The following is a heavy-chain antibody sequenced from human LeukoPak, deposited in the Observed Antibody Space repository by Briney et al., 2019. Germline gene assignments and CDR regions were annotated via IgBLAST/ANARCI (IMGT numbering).Heavy chain of an antibody. CDR1: GDSIINTNYY. V-gene: IGHV4-39*01. CDR2: ISYSGNT. D-gene: IGHD1-14*01. J-gene: IGHJ6*03. CDR3: ARLPEFHTGHSYYYMDV. Sequence: SETLSLTCTVSGDSIINTNYYWGWIRQPPGEGLEWFGSISYSGNTYYNPSLKTRITISVDTSKNQFSLKLRSVTAADTAIYYCARLPEFHTGHSYYYMDVWSKGTTVTISS.